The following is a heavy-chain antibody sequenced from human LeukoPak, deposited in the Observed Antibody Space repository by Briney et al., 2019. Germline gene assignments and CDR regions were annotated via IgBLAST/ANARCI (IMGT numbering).Heavy chain of an antibody. CDR3: ARCGYASSWSFDY. V-gene: IGHV4-59*08. D-gene: IGHD6-13*01. CDR1: GGSISGYY. CDR2: IYYSGST. Sequence: SETLSLTCTVSGGSISGYYWNWVRQPPGKGLEWIGYIYYSGSTKYNPSLKSRVTISVDTSKNQFSLKLSSVTAADTAVYYCARCGYASSWSFDYWGQGTLVTVSS. J-gene: IGHJ4*02.